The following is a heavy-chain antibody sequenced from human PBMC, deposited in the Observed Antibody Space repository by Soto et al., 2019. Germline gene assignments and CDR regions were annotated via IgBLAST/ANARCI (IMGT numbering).Heavy chain of an antibody. Sequence: TSETLSLTCNVSGGSISNYYWTWVRRSPEKGLEWIGYMYYNGNINYNPSLKSRVTISIDTSKNQFSLTLKSVTAADTAVYYCASGGNWFDPWGQGVLVTVSS. J-gene: IGHJ5*02. D-gene: IGHD3-16*01. V-gene: IGHV4-59*01. CDR1: GGSISNYY. CDR2: MYYNGNI. CDR3: ASGGNWFDP.